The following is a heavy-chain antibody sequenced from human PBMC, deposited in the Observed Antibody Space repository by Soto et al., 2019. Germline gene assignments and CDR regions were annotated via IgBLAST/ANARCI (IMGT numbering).Heavy chain of an antibody. CDR2: IKSDGSST. CDR3: ARGDPYYQYYYGMDV. CDR1: GFTFSSYW. J-gene: IGHJ6*02. V-gene: IGHV3-74*01. Sequence: EVQLVESGGGLVQPGGSLRLSCAASGFTFSSYWMHWVRQTPGEGLVWVSRIKSDGSSTSYADSVKGRFTISRDNAKNTLYLEMNSLRAEDTAVYYCARGDPYYQYYYGMDVWGRGTTVTVSS.